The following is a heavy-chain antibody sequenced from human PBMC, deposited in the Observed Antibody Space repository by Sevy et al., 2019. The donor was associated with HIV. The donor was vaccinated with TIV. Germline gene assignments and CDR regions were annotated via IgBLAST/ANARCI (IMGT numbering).Heavy chain of an antibody. CDR2: IYISGST. CDR3: ARTSPGHGSGWYDFDY. D-gene: IGHD6-19*01. V-gene: IGHV4-4*07. CDR1: GGSISTYY. J-gene: IGHJ4*02. Sequence: SETLSLTCTVSGGSISTYYWSCIRQPAGKGLEWIGHIYISGSTNYNPSLKSRVTMSLDTSKNQFSLKLTSVTAADTTVYYCARTSPGHGSGWYDFDYWGQGTPVTVSS.